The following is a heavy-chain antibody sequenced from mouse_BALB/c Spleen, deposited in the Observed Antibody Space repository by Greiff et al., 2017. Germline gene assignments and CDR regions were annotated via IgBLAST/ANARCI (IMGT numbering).Heavy chain of an antibody. V-gene: IGHV1-14*01. D-gene: IGHD4-1*01. Sequence: HLVESGPELVKPGASVKMSCKASGYTFTSYVMHWVKQKPGQGLEWIGYINPYNDGTKYNEKFKGKATLTSDKSSSTAYMELSSLTSEDSAVYYCAASNWDIKDYWGQGTTLTVSS. J-gene: IGHJ2*01. CDR2: INPYNDGT. CDR1: GYTFTSYV. CDR3: AASNWDIKDY.